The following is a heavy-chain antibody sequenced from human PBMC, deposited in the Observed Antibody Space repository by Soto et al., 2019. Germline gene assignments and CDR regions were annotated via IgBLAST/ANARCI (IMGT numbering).Heavy chain of an antibody. Sequence: ASVKVSCKASGYTFTSYGISWVRQAPGQGLEWMGWISAYNGNTNYAQKLQGRVTMTTDTSTSTAYMELRSLRSDDTAVYYCASGPMIVVVTLFDYWGQGTLVSVSS. V-gene: IGHV1-18*01. CDR3: ASGPMIVVVTLFDY. CDR1: GYTFTSYG. CDR2: ISAYNGNT. D-gene: IGHD3-22*01. J-gene: IGHJ4*02.